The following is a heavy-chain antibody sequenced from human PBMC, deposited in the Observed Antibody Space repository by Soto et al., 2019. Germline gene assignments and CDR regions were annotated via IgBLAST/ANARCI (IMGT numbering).Heavy chain of an antibody. CDR3: APHVSCSGGSCQYDAFNI. J-gene: IGHJ3*02. CDR2: IYRGDGT. D-gene: IGHD2-15*01. V-gene: IGHV3-66*04. CDR1: GFTVSSNY. Sequence: PGGSLRLSCAASGFTVSSNYMSWVRQAPGKGPEWVSGIYRGDGTYYADSVKGRFTISRDNAKNTLYLQMNSLRAEDTAVYYCAPHVSCSGGSCQYDAFNIRSQGTMVTVSS.